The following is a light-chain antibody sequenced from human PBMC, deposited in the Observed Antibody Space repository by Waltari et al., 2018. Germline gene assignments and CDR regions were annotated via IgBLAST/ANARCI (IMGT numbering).Light chain of an antibody. CDR1: PSNIGTNY. V-gene: IGLV1-47*01. J-gene: IGLJ2*01. CDR3: AAWDDSLSGLV. CDR2: TND. Sequence: QSVLTQPPSASGAPGQWVTISCSGSPSNIGTNYVYWYQHLPGMAPQLLIYTNDRRPSGVSDRFYGSKSGTSASLAIRGLRSEDEAHYYCAAWDDSLSGLVFGGGTKVTV.